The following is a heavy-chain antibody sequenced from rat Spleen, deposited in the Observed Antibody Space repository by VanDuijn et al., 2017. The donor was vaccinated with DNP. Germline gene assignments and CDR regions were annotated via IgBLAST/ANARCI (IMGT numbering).Heavy chain of an antibody. J-gene: IGHJ3*01. CDR2: ISYDGSST. CDR3: ARHLAY. CDR1: GFTFSDYN. V-gene: IGHV5-7*01. Sequence: EVQLVESGGGLVQPGRSLKLSCAASGFTFSDYNMAWFLQAPKKGLEWVATISYDGSSTYYRDSVKGRFTISRDNAKSTLYLQMDSLRSEDTATYYCARHLAYWGQGTLVTVSS.